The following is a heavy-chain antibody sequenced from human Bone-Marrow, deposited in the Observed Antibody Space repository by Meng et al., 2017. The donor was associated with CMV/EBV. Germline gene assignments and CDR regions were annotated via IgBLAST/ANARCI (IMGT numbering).Heavy chain of an antibody. CDR2: ISSSSSYI. Sequence: GGSLRLSCAASGFTFSNAWMSWVRQAPGKGLEWVSSISSSSSYIYYADSVKGRFTISRDNAKNSLYLQMNSLRAEDTAVYYCAREGAYCGGDCYSARWFDPWGQGTRVTVYS. J-gene: IGHJ5*02. CDR3: AREGAYCGGDCYSARWFDP. D-gene: IGHD2-21*01. V-gene: IGHV3-21*01. CDR1: GFTFSNAW.